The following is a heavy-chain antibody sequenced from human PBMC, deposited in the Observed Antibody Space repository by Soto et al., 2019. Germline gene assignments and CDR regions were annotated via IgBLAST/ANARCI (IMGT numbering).Heavy chain of an antibody. CDR2: IYHSGST. D-gene: IGHD3-10*01. V-gene: IGHV4-4*02. CDR3: ARGQNYYGSGSYHYYYYGMDV. J-gene: IGHJ6*02. CDR1: GGSISSSNW. Sequence: ASETLSLTCAVSGGSISSSNWWSWVRQPPGKGLEWIGEIYHSGSTNYNPSLKSRVTISVDKSKNQFSLKLSSVTAADTAVYYCARGQNYYGSGSYHYYYYGMDVWGQGTTVTVSS.